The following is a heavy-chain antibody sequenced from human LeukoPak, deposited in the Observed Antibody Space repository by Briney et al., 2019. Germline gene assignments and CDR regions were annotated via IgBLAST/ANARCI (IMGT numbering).Heavy chain of an antibody. D-gene: IGHD6-13*01. V-gene: IGHV4-59*01. CDR3: ARDRDSSSWYGTNDAFDI. CDR2: IYYSGST. Sequence: PSETLSLTCTVSGGSIRSYYWSWIRQPPGKGLEWIGYIYYSGSTNYNPSLKSRVTISVDTSKNQLSLKLSSLTAADTAVYYCARDRDSSSWYGTNDAFDIWGQGTMVTVSS. J-gene: IGHJ3*02. CDR1: GGSIRSYY.